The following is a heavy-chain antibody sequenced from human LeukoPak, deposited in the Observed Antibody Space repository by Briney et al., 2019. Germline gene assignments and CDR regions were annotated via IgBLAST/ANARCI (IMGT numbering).Heavy chain of an antibody. J-gene: IGHJ3*02. CDR1: GFTFSSYW. D-gene: IGHD2-2*01. CDR3: ARRIVVVPAAYLSSDALDI. Sequence: GGSPRLSCAASGFTFSSYWMSWVRQAPGKGLEWVANIKQDGSEKYYVDSVKGRFTISRDNAKNSLYLQMNSLRAEDTAVYYCARRIVVVPAAYLSSDALDIWGQGTMVTVSS. CDR2: IKQDGSEK. V-gene: IGHV3-7*01.